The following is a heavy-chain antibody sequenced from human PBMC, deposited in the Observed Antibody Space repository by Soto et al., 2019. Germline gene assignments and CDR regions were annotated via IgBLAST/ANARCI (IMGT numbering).Heavy chain of an antibody. CDR3: ARGLSIVVVPAALWGNWFDP. D-gene: IGHD2-2*01. V-gene: IGHV1-18*01. J-gene: IGHJ5*02. Sequence: GASVKVSCKASGYTFTSYGISWVRQAPGQGLEWMGWISAYNGNTNYAQKLQGRVTMTTDTSTSTAYMELRSLRSDDTAVYYCARGLSIVVVPAALWGNWFDPWGQGTLVTVSS. CDR2: ISAYNGNT. CDR1: GYTFTSYG.